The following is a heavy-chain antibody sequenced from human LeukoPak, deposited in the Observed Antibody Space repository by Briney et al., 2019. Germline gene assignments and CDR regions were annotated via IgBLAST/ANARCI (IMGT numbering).Heavy chain of an antibody. Sequence: SQTLSLTCAISGGSVSSNNAAWNWIRQSPSRGLEWLGRTYYRSRWFTDYALSVKSRITINPDTSRNQFSLQLNSVSPEDTAVYYCVRGSALDIWGQGTMVTVSS. CDR2: TYYRSRWFT. V-gene: IGHV6-1*01. CDR3: VRGSALDI. J-gene: IGHJ3*02. CDR1: GGSVSSNNAA.